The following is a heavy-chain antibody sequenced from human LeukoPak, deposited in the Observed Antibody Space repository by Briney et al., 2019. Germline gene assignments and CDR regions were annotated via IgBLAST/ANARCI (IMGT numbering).Heavy chain of an antibody. J-gene: IGHJ4*02. V-gene: IGHV3-74*03. CDR3: ARDVDYHATSECFDY. CDR2: INSDGSST. Sequence: GGSLRLSCAASGFTFSSYWMHWVRQAPGKGLVWVSRINSDGSSTTYADSVKGRFTISRDNAKNTLYLQTNSLRPEDTAVYYCARDVDYHATSECFDYWGQGTLVTVSS. CDR1: GFTFSSYW. D-gene: IGHD1-26*01.